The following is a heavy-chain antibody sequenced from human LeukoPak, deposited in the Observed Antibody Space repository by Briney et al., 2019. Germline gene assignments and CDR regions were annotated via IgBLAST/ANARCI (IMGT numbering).Heavy chain of an antibody. V-gene: IGHV1-69*04. D-gene: IGHD5-18*01. J-gene: IGHJ6*04. Sequence: VASVKVSCKASGGTFSSYAISWVRQAPGQGLEWMGRIIPIFGIANYAQKFQGRVTITADKSTSTAYMELSSLRSEDTAVYYCAKVDTATGKLMHVWGKGTTVTVSS. CDR1: GGTFSSYA. CDR3: AKVDTATGKLMHV. CDR2: IIPIFGIA.